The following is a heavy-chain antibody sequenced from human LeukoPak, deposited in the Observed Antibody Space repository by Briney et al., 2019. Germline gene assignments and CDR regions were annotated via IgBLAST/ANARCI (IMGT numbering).Heavy chain of an antibody. D-gene: IGHD3-10*01. CDR2: ISYDGSDK. V-gene: IGHV3-30-3*01. Sequence: GGSLRLSCAASGFTFSSYAMHWVRQAPGKGLEWVAVISYDGSDKYYADSVKGRFTISRDNSKNTLYLQMNSLRAEDTAVYYCARDPRTMVRGDRGYFDYWGQGTLVTVSS. CDR3: ARDPRTMVRGDRGYFDY. J-gene: IGHJ4*02. CDR1: GFTFSSYA.